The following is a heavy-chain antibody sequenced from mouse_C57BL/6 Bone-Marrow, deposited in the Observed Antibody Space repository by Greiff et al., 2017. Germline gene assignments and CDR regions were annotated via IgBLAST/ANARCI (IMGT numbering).Heavy chain of an antibody. D-gene: IGHD1-1*01. CDR2: SRNKANDYTT. CDR3: ARDAPSYYGSSDWYFDV. V-gene: IGHV7-1*01. J-gene: IGHJ1*03. CDR1: GFTFSDFY. Sequence: EVQVVESGGGLVQSGRSLRLSCATSGFTFSDFYMEWVRQAPGKGLEWIAASRNKANDYTTEYSASVKGRFIVTRDTSQSILYLQMNTLRAEDTAIYYGARDAPSYYGSSDWYFDVWGTGTTVTVSS.